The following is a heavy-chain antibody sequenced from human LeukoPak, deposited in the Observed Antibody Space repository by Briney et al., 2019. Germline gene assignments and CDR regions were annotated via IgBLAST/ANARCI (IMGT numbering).Heavy chain of an antibody. CDR2: IYYSGST. CDR1: GGSISSSSYY. J-gene: IGHJ3*02. CDR3: ATHRVEYCSGGSCYSGRGAFDI. Sequence: SETLSLTCTVSGGSISSSSYYWGWIRQPPGKGLEWIGSIYYSGSTYYNPSLKSRVTISVDTSKNQFSLKLSSVTAADTAVYYCATHRVEYCSGGSCYSGRGAFDIWGQGTMVTASS. D-gene: IGHD2-15*01. V-gene: IGHV4-39*01.